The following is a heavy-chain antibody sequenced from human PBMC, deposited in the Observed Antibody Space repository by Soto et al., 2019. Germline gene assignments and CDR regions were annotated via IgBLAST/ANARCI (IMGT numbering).Heavy chain of an antibody. CDR1: GFPFTVFW. J-gene: IGHJ1*01. CDR2: INQGGTER. Sequence: PGESLKISCAASGFPFTVFWMSWVRQVPGKGLEWVAMINQGGTERYYVDSVKGRFTISRDNAANLVYLQMDSLRGEDTAVYYCARDGPIQQLGQSYQFWGQGTLVTVSS. D-gene: IGHD4-4*01. V-gene: IGHV3-7*01. CDR3: ARDGPIQQLGQSYQF.